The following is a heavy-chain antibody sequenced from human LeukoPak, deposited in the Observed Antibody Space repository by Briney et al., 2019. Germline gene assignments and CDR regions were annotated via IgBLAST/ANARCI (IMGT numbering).Heavy chain of an antibody. V-gene: IGHV3-30*02. Sequence: AGGSLRLSCAASGFTFSSYGMHWVRQAPGKGLEWAAFIRYDGSNKYYADSVKGRFTISRDNSKNTLYLQMNSLRTEDTAVYYCAKTMSPYYYDSSGFWGQGTLVTVSS. D-gene: IGHD3-22*01. CDR2: IRYDGSNK. J-gene: IGHJ4*02. CDR1: GFTFSSYG. CDR3: AKTMSPYYYDSSGF.